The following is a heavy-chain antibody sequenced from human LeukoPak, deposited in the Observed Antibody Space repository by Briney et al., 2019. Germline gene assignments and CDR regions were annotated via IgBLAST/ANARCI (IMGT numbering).Heavy chain of an antibody. CDR1: GFTFISYS. Sequence: GGSLRLSCAASGFTFISYSMNWVRQAPGKGLEWVSPISNSSPNIYYADSVKGRFTISRDNAKNSLYLQMNSLRAEDTAVYYCARVSGGWELDYWGQGTLVTVSS. J-gene: IGHJ4*02. CDR2: ISNSSPNI. CDR3: ARVSGGWELDY. D-gene: IGHD1-26*01. V-gene: IGHV3-21*01.